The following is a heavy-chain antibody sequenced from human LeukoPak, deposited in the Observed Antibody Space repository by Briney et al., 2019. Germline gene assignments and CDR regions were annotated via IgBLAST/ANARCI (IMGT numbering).Heavy chain of an antibody. CDR1: GFTFSSYA. Sequence: GRSLRLSCAASGFTFSSYAMHWVRQAPGKGLEWVSFISSSSNYMSYADSVKGRFTISRDNAKSSLYLQMNSLRAEDTAVYYCARPLDSSNNYFDYWGQGTLVTVSA. CDR3: ARPLDSSNNYFDY. V-gene: IGHV3-21*01. CDR2: ISSSSNYM. J-gene: IGHJ4*02. D-gene: IGHD6-13*01.